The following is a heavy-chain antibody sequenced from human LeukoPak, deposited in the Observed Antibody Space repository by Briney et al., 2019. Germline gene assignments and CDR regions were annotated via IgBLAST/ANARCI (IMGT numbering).Heavy chain of an antibody. V-gene: IGHV3-23*01. CDR2: ISGSDDGT. D-gene: IGHD2-15*01. J-gene: IGHJ4*02. Sequence: GGSLRLSCAASGFTFSSNGMSWVRQAPGKGLEWVSAISGSDDGTYYADSVKGRFTISRDNSRNTLYLQMNTLRAEDTAVYFCAKSPVSSCRGSFCYPFDYWGQGNLVTVSS. CDR1: GFTFSSNG. CDR3: AKSPVSSCRGSFCYPFDY.